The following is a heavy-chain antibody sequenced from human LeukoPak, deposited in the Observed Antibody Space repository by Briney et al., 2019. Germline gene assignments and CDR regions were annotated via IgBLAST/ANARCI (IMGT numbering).Heavy chain of an antibody. Sequence: SETLSLTCTVPGGSISSYYWSWIRQPPGKGLEWIGYIYTSGSTNYNPSLKSRVTISVDTSKNQFSLKLSSVTAADTAVYYCATNSYGRPFDYWGQGTLVTVSS. J-gene: IGHJ4*02. CDR1: GGSISSYY. CDR2: IYTSGST. V-gene: IGHV4-4*09. D-gene: IGHD5-18*01. CDR3: ATNSYGRPFDY.